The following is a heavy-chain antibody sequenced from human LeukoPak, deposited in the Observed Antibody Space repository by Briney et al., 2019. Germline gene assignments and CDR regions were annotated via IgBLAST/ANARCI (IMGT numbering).Heavy chain of an antibody. CDR1: GGTFSSYA. CDR3: ARGGLATQY. V-gene: IGHV1-69*05. J-gene: IGHJ4*02. CDR2: IIPIFGTA. Sequence: GASVKVSCKASGGTFSSYAISWVRQAPGQGLEWMGGIIPIFGTASYAQKFQGRVTMTRDTSTSTVYMELSSLRSEDTAVYYCARGGLATQYWGQGTLVTVSS.